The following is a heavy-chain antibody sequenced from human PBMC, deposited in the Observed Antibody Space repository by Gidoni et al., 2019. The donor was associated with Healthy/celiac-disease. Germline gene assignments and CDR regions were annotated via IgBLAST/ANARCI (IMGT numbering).Heavy chain of an antibody. J-gene: IGHJ6*03. CDR1: GFTFSSYA. CDR2: ISGSGGST. D-gene: IGHD2-2*01. V-gene: IGHV3-23*01. CDR3: AKLGYCSSTSCRYYMDV. Sequence: EVQLLESGGGLVQTGGSLRLSCAASGFTFSSYAMSWVRQAPGKGLECVSAISGSGGSTYYADSVKGRFTISRDNSKNTLYLQMNSLRAEDTAVYYCAKLGYCSSTSCRYYMDVWGKGTTVTVSS.